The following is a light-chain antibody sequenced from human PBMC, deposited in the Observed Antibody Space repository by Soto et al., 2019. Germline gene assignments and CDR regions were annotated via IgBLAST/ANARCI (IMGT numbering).Light chain of an antibody. Sequence: EIVLTQSPGTLSLSPGERATLSCRASQSVSSSYLAWYQQKPGQAPRLLIYGASSRATGIPDRFSGSESGTDFTLTISRLEPEDFAVYYCQQYGSSPGTLGQGTKVEIK. CDR2: GAS. CDR1: QSVSSSY. CDR3: QQYGSSPGT. V-gene: IGKV3-20*01. J-gene: IGKJ1*01.